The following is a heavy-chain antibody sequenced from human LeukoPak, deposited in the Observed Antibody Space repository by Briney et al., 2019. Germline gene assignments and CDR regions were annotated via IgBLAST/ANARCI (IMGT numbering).Heavy chain of an antibody. D-gene: IGHD6-13*01. CDR2: ISGSGGST. J-gene: IGHJ6*02. Sequence: GGSLRLSCAASGFTFSSYAMSWVRQAPGKGLEWVSAISGSGGSTYYADSVKGRFTISRDNSKNTLYLQMNSLRAEDTAVYYCAKDGPISIAAAEKYYYYGMDVWGQGTTVTVSS. V-gene: IGHV3-23*01. CDR1: GFTFSSYA. CDR3: AKDGPISIAAAEKYYYYGMDV.